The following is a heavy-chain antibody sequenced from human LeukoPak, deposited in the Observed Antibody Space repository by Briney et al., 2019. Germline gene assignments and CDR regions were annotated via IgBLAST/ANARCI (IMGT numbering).Heavy chain of an antibody. J-gene: IGHJ3*02. CDR1: GYTFTSYD. D-gene: IGHD2-2*02. CDR2: MNPNSGNT. CDR3: ARGRYLLGYCSSTSCYMDHDAFDI. Sequence: VASVKVSCKASGYTFTSYDINWVRQATGQGLEWMGWMNPNSGNTGYAQKFQGRVTITRNTSISTAYMELSSLRSEGTAVYYCARGRYLLGYCSSTSCYMDHDAFDIWGQGTMVTVSS. V-gene: IGHV1-8*03.